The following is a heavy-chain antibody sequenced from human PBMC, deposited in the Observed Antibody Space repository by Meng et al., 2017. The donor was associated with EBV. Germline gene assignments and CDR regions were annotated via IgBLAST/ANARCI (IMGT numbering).Heavy chain of an antibody. Sequence: QVQWGQSVAKVKKPGASVKVSCKASGYTFTSYDINWVRQAPGQGPEWMGWMNPNSGHTGSAQKFQGRFTMTRHTSINTAYMELSSLGFEDTAVYYCARGMGYYYGMDVWGQGTTVTVSS. CDR1: GYTFTSYD. V-gene: IGHV1-8*01. D-gene: IGHD1-26*01. CDR2: MNPNSGHT. J-gene: IGHJ6*02. CDR3: ARGMGYYYGMDV.